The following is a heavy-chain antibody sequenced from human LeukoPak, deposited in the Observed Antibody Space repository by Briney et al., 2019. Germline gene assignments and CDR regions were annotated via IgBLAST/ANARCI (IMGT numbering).Heavy chain of an antibody. Sequence: ASVKVSCKASGYTFTSYDINWVRQATGQGLEWMGWMNPNSGNTGYAQKFQGRVTMTRNTSISTAYMELSSLRSEDTAVYYCARGGYSSSWYHPASPQTPAKFDPWGQGTLVTVSS. D-gene: IGHD6-13*01. V-gene: IGHV1-8*01. CDR3: ARGGYSSSWYHPASPQTPAKFDP. CDR1: GYTFTSYD. J-gene: IGHJ5*02. CDR2: MNPNSGNT.